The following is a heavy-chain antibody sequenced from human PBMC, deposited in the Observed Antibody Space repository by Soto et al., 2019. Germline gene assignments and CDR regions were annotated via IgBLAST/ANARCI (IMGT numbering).Heavy chain of an antibody. D-gene: IGHD2-15*01. V-gene: IGHV4-34*01. J-gene: IGHJ5*02. CDR3: ARVPVSRHYCSGGSCRSTP. Sequence: SETLSLTCAVYGGSFSGYYWSWIRQPPGKGLEWIGEINHSGSTNYNPSLKSRVTISVDTSKNQFSLKLSSVTAADTAVYYCARVPVSRHYCSGGSCRSTPWGQGTLVTVSS. CDR2: INHSGST. CDR1: GGSFSGYY.